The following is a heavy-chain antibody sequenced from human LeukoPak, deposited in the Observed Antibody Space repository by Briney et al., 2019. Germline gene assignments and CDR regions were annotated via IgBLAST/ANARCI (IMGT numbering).Heavy chain of an antibody. D-gene: IGHD4-23*01. V-gene: IGHV4-39*01. CDR2: IYYSGST. Sequence: PSETLSLTCTVSGGSISSSSYYWGWIRQPPGKGLEWIGSIYYSGSTYYNPSLKSRVTISVDTSKNQFSLKLSSVTAADTAVYYCARGDDYGGTHDAFDIWGQGTMVTVSS. CDR3: ARGDDYGGTHDAFDI. CDR1: GGSISSSSYY. J-gene: IGHJ3*02.